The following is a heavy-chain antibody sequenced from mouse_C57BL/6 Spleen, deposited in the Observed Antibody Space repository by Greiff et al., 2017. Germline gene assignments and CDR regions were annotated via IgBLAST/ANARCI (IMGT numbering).Heavy chain of an antibody. CDR3: ARESYGGNFDY. CDR2: ISDGGSYT. Sequence: EVQGVESGGGLVKPGGSLKLSCAASGFTFSSYAMSWVRQTPEKRLEWVATISDGGSYTYYPDNVKGRFTISRDNAKNNLYLQMSHLKSEDTAMYYCARESYGGNFDYWGQGTTLTVSS. CDR1: GFTFSSYA. J-gene: IGHJ2*01. V-gene: IGHV5-4*01. D-gene: IGHD1-1*01.